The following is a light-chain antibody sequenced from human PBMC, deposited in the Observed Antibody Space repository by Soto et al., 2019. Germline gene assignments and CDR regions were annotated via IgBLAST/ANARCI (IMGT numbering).Light chain of an antibody. V-gene: IGKV1-5*03. CDR3: QQYDKYWT. CDR1: QSISTR. J-gene: IGKJ1*01. CDR2: KAS. Sequence: DIQMTQSPSTLSSSVGDRVTLTCRASQSISTRLAWYQQKPGKAPKLLIYKASRLERGVPSRLSGSESGTEFTLTITSLQADDFATYYCQQYDKYWTFGQGTKVDIK.